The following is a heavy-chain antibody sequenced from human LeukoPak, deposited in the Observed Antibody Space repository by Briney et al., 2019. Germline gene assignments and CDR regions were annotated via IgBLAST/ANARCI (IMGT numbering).Heavy chain of an antibody. D-gene: IGHD3-10*01. CDR1: GYTFTSYD. CDR2: MNPNSGNT. V-gene: IGHV1-8*01. Sequence: ASVKVSCKASGYTFTSYDIHWVRQATGQGLEWMGRMNPNSGNTGYAQKFQGRVTMTRNTSTSTAYMELSSLRSEDMGVYYCARCNSRKNHYGSGSYYTKYNLFDPWGQGTLVTVSS. CDR3: ARCNSRKNHYGSGSYYTKYNLFDP. J-gene: IGHJ5*02.